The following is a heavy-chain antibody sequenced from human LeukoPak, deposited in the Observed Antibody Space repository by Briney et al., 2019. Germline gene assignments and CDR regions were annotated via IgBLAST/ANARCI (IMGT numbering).Heavy chain of an antibody. J-gene: IGHJ4*02. CDR1: GYTFTGYY. CDR3: ARVKPGYCSSTRCIYFDY. D-gene: IGHD2-2*01. V-gene: IGHV1-2*02. Sequence: ASVKVSCKASGYTFTGYYMHWVRQAPGQGLECMGWINPNSGGTNYAQKFQGRVTMTRDTSISTAYMELSRLRYTAVYYCARVKPGYCSSTRCIYFDYWGQGTLVTVSS. CDR2: INPNSGGT.